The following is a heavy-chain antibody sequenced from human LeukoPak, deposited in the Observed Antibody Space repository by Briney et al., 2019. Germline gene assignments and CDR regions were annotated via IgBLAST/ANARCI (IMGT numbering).Heavy chain of an antibody. CDR1: GYSISSGYY. V-gene: IGHV4-38-2*02. Sequence: PSETLSLTCTVSGYSISSGYYWGWIRQPPGKGLEWIGSIYHSGSTYYNPSLKSRVTISVDTSKNQFSLKLSSVTAADTAVYYCARDEYSSSWYWFDPWGQGTLVTVSS. D-gene: IGHD6-13*01. CDR3: ARDEYSSSWYWFDP. CDR2: IYHSGST. J-gene: IGHJ5*02.